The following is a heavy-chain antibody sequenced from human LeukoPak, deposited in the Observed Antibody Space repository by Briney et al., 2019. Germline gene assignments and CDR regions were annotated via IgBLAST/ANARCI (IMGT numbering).Heavy chain of an antibody. CDR1: GYIFTSYW. CDR2: IYPGDSDT. J-gene: IGHJ3*02. V-gene: IGHV5-51*01. D-gene: IGHD2-15*01. Sequence: GESLQISCKGSGYIFTSYWIGWVRQMPGKGLEWMGIIYPGDSDTRYSPSFQGQVTISADKSISTAYLQWSSLKASDTAMYYCARGVNVGYCSGGSCYLGAFDIWGQGTMVTVSS. CDR3: ARGVNVGYCSGGSCYLGAFDI.